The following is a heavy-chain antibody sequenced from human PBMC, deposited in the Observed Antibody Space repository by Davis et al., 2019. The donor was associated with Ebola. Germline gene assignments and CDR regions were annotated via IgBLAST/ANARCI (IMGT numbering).Heavy chain of an antibody. Sequence: GGSLRLSCAVSGFSFSSYWMTWVRQAPGKGLEWVANIKQDGSEKYYVDSVKGRFTISRDNAKNPLYLQMNSLRAEDTAVYYCARAGWDIVVVPAAHHTFDYWGQGTLVTVSS. CDR2: IKQDGSEK. CDR3: ARAGWDIVVVPAAHHTFDY. D-gene: IGHD2-2*01. CDR1: GFSFSSYW. V-gene: IGHV3-7*01. J-gene: IGHJ4*02.